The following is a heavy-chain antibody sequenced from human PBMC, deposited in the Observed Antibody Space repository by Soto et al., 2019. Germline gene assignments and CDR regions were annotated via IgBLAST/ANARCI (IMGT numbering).Heavy chain of an antibody. V-gene: IGHV3-15*01. CDR1: GFTFNNAW. CDR2: IKSKTDGGTT. CDR3: TTSPRAQY. J-gene: IGHJ4*02. Sequence: EVQLVESGGGLVKPGGSLGLSCAVSGFTFNNAWMSWVRQAPGKGLEWVGRIKSKTDGGTTDHAASVKGRFTILRDDSKNTLYLQMDSLKIEDTAMYYCTTSPRAQYWGQGTLVSVSS.